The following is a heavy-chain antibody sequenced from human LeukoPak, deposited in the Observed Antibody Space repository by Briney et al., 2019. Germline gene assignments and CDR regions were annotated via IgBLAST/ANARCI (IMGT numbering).Heavy chain of an antibody. J-gene: IGHJ3*02. Sequence: PSETLSLTCTVSXGSIXSXXXXXXXXXQPXXKXLXXIGXXXDSGSXWYNPSLKSRVTISGDTSKNQFSLKLTSVTAADTAVYYCARHSRPGYGDYENAFDIWGQGTMVTVSS. D-gene: IGHD5-12*01. CDR1: XGSIXSXXXX. CDR3: ARHSRPGYGDYENAFDI. V-gene: IGHV4-39*01. CDR2: XXDSGSX.